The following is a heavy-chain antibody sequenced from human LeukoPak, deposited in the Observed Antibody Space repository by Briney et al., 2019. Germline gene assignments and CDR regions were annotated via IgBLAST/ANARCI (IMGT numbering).Heavy chain of an antibody. Sequence: PSETLSLTCTVSGGSISSSSYYWGWIRQPPGKGLEWIGSIYYSGSTYYNPSLKSRVTISVDTSKNQFSLKLSSVTAADTAVYYCARRPPSLYSSKMNDYYYYYYMDVWGKGTTVTVSS. J-gene: IGHJ6*03. CDR3: ARRPPSLYSSKMNDYYYYYYMDV. D-gene: IGHD6-13*01. CDR1: GGSISSSSYY. V-gene: IGHV4-39*01. CDR2: IYYSGST.